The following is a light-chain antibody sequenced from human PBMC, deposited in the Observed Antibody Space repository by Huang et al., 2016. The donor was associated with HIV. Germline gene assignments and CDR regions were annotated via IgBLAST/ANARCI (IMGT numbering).Light chain of an antibody. Sequence: EVVMTQSPGTLSVSPRERATLSCKTSQSIYNKLAWYQQKPGQAPRLLIYSTSTRATGVPARFSGGGSGTDFTLTISSLQSEDFGIYYCQHYSSWTPMYTFGQGTKLEI. CDR2: STS. CDR1: QSIYNK. CDR3: QHYSSWTPMYT. J-gene: IGKJ2*01. V-gene: IGKV3-15*01.